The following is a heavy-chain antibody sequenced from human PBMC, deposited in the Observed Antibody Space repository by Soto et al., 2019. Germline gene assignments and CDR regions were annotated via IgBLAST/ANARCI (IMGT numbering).Heavy chain of an antibody. CDR2: IYDSGST. CDR3: PSFAIGEVVREAGNCFLP. Sequence: QVRLQESGPGLVKPSGTLSLTSAVSGGAISSSNWLRWGCQPPGKGLGWIGEIYDSGSTNYNPSLLSAVVISEDKSRSPCAPELSSGSAADTAVYYSPSFAIGEVVREAGNCFLPWDEGNLVTVS. J-gene: IGHJ5*02. V-gene: IGHV4-4*02. CDR1: GGAISSSNW. D-gene: IGHD2-21*01.